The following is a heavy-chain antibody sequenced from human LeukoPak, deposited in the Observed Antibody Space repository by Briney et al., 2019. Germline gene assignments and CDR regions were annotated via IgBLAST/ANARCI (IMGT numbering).Heavy chain of an antibody. D-gene: IGHD3-10*01. J-gene: IGHJ1*01. CDR1: GFTFSSYS. V-gene: IGHV3-21*01. CDR3: ARDESRITPGLCQH. Sequence: GGSLRLSCAASGFTFSSYSMNWVRQAPGKGLEWVSSISSSSSYIYYADSVKGRFTISRDNAKNSLYLQMNSLRAEDTAVYYCARDESRITPGLCQHWGQGTLVTVSS. CDR2: ISSSSSYI.